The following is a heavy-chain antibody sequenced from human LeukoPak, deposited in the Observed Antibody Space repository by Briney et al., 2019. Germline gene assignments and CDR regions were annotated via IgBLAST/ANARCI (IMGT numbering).Heavy chain of an antibody. CDR1: GGTFSSYA. CDR2: IIPILGIA. CDR3: ARSKALGATSHFGY. J-gene: IGHJ4*02. Sequence: ASVKVSCKASGGTFSSYAISWVRQAPGQGLEWMGRIIPILGIANYAQKFQGRVTITADKSTSTAYMGLSSLRSEDTAVYYCARSKALGATSHFGYWGQGTLVTVSS. V-gene: IGHV1-69*04. D-gene: IGHD1-26*01.